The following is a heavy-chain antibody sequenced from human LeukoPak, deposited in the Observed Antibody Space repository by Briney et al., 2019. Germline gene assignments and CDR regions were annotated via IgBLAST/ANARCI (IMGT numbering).Heavy chain of an antibody. CDR2: ISDTGGST. J-gene: IGHJ4*02. Sequence: GGSLRLSCAASGFTFSSYWMSWVRQAPGRGLEGVSAISDTGGSTYYADSVKGRFTIFRDNSKNTLYLQMNSLRAEDTAVYYCAKGLPYFDYWGQGTLVTVSS. CDR3: AKGLPYFDY. D-gene: IGHD4-11*01. V-gene: IGHV3-23*01. CDR1: GFTFSSYW.